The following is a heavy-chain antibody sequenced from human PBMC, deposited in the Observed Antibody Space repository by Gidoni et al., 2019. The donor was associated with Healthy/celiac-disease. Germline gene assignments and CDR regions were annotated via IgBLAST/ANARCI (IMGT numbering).Heavy chain of an antibody. CDR2: IRSSGSTI. J-gene: IGHJ4*02. CDR3: ARDKGAAGAGTRGGGFDY. CDR1: GFTFSDYY. Sequence: QVQLVESGGGLVKPGGSLRLSCAAAGFTFSDYYMSWIRQAPGTGLEWVSYIRSSGSTISYAGSVKGRFTISRDSAKNSLYLQMNSLRAEDTAVYYWARDKGAAGAGTRGGGFDYWGQGTLVTVSS. D-gene: IGHD6-19*01. V-gene: IGHV3-11*01.